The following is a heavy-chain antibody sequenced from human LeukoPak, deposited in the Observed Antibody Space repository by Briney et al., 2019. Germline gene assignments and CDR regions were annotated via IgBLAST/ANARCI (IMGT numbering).Heavy chain of an antibody. J-gene: IGHJ4*02. V-gene: IGHV4-34*01. CDR1: GGSFSGYY. CDR2: INHSGST. CDR3: ARGHCSGGSCYIDY. D-gene: IGHD2-15*01. Sequence: SETLSLTCAVYGGSFSGYYWSWIRQPPGKGLEWIGEINHSGSTNYNPSLKSRVTISVDTSKNQFSLKLSSVTAADTAVYYCARGHCSGGSCYIDYWGQGTLVTVSS.